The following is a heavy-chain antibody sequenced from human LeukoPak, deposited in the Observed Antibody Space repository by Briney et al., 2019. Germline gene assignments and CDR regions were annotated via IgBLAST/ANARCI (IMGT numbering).Heavy chain of an antibody. CDR2: ISWNSGSI. CDR3: ARVGGYCTNGICYYYYMDV. J-gene: IGHJ6*03. CDR1: GFTFDDYA. Sequence: PGRSLRLSCAASGFTFDDYAMHWVRHAPGKGLEWVSGISWNSGSIGYADSVKGRFTISRDNAKNSLYLQMNSLRAEDTAVYYCARVGGYCTNGICYYYYMDVWGKGTTVTVSS. D-gene: IGHD2-8*01. V-gene: IGHV3-9*01.